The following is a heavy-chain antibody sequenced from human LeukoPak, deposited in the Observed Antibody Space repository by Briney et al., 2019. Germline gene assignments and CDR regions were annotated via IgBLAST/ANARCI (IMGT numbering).Heavy chain of an antibody. J-gene: IGHJ5*02. D-gene: IGHD6-19*01. CDR1: GFTFSSYA. CDR3: AKDPQWLPPNWFDP. V-gene: IGHV3-23*01. Sequence: GRSLRLSCAASGFTFSSYAMSWVRQAPGKGLEWVSAISGSGGSTYYADTVKGRFTISRDNSKNTLYLQMNSLRAEDTAVYYCAKDPQWLPPNWFDPWGQGTLVTVSS. CDR2: ISGSGGST.